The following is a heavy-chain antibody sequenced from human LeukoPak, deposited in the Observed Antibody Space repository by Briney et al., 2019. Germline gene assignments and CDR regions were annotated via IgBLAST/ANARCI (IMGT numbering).Heavy chain of an antibody. D-gene: IGHD3-10*01. J-gene: IGHJ4*02. V-gene: IGHV4-59*11. Sequence: SETLSLTCTVSGGSISSHYWSWIRQPPGKGLEWIGYIYYSGSTNYNPSLKSRVTISVDTSKNQSSLKLSSVTAADTAVYYCATSIGELYPYYFDYWGQGTLVTVSS. CDR2: IYYSGST. CDR1: GGSISSHY. CDR3: ATSIGELYPYYFDY.